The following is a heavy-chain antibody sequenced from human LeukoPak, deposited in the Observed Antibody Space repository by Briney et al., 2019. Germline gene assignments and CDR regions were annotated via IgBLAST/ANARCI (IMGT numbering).Heavy chain of an antibody. D-gene: IGHD6-19*01. Sequence: GGSLRLSCAASGFTFSRNAMHWVRQAPGKGREWVAVISYDGSNKYYADSVKGRFTISRDNSKNTLYLQMNSLRAEDTAVYYCAKEIAVLGNPLFDYWGQGTLVTVSS. J-gene: IGHJ4*02. CDR3: AKEIAVLGNPLFDY. CDR1: GFTFSRNA. V-gene: IGHV3-30-3*01. CDR2: ISYDGSNK.